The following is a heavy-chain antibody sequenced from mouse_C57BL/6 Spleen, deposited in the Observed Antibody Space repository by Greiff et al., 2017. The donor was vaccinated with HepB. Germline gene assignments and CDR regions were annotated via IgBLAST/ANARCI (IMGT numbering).Heavy chain of an antibody. CDR1: GYTFTSYW. V-gene: IGHV1-64*01. CDR2: IHPNSGST. Sequence: QVQLQQPGAELVKPGASVKLSCKASGYTFTSYWMHWVKQRPGQGLEWIGMIHPNSGSTNYNEKFKSKATLTVDKSSSTAYMQLSSLTSEDSAVYYCARSEDYYGSSYRLFDYWGQGTTLTVSS. D-gene: IGHD1-1*01. J-gene: IGHJ2*01. CDR3: ARSEDYYGSSYRLFDY.